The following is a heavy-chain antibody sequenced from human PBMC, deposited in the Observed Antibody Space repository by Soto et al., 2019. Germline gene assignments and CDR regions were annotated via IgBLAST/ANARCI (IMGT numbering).Heavy chain of an antibody. D-gene: IGHD3-3*02. J-gene: IGHJ5*02. CDR3: ASPKIAFYNWFDP. Sequence: SETLSLTCTVSGGSISSSSYYWGWIRQPPGKGLERIGSIYYSGSTYYNPSLKGRVTISVDTSKNQFSLKLSSVTAADTAVYYCASPKIAFYNWFDPWGQGTLVTV. V-gene: IGHV4-39*01. CDR2: IYYSGST. CDR1: GGSISSSSYY.